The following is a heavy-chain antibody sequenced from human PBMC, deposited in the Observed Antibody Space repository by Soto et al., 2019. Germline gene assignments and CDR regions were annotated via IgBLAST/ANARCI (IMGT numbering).Heavy chain of an antibody. J-gene: IGHJ5*02. CDR1: GFTFSSYA. CDR3: AKSSSSWYSGWFDP. CDR2: ISGSGGST. D-gene: IGHD6-13*01. Sequence: GGSLRLSCAASGFTFSSYAMSWVRQAPGKGLEWVSAISGSGGSTYYADSVKGRFTTSRDNSKNTLYLQMNSLRAEDTAVYYCAKSSSSWYSGWFDPWGQGTLVTVSS. V-gene: IGHV3-23*01.